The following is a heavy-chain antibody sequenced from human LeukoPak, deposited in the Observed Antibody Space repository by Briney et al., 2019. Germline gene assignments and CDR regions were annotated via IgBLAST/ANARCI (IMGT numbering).Heavy chain of an antibody. Sequence: GGSLRLSCAGSGFTFSSYWMHCVRQAPGKGLVWVSRINSDGSSTSYADSVKGRFTISRDNSKNTLYLQMNSLRVEDTAVYYCAKIAETSGTYGQGFDYWGQGTLVTVSS. CDR3: AKIAETSGTYGQGFDY. CDR1: GFTFSSYW. CDR2: INSDGSST. J-gene: IGHJ4*02. D-gene: IGHD1-26*01. V-gene: IGHV3-74*01.